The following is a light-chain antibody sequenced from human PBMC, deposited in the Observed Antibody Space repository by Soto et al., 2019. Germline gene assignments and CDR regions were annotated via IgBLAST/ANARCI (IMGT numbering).Light chain of an antibody. J-gene: IGLJ2*01. CDR1: SGHSSYA. V-gene: IGLV4-69*01. CDR2: LNSDGSH. CDR3: QSWGTCTVV. Sequence: QLVLTQSPSASASLGASVKLTCTLSSGHSSYAIAWHQQQPEKGPRYLMKLNSDGSHSKGDGIPYRFSGSSSGAEPCLTIFCLQSEYEADYDCQSWGTCTVVLVGGSQLTVL.